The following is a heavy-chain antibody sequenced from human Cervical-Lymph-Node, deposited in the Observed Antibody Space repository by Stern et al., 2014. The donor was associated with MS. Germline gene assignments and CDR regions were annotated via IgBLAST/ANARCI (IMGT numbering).Heavy chain of an antibody. J-gene: IGHJ5*02. CDR1: DGTFTNSA. V-gene: IGHV1-69*01. Sequence: QVQLVQSGAEVKKPGSSVKVSCKASDGTFTNSAITWVRQAPGQGLEWMGEILSIFGTATIAQKFQDRVTITADDSSTVAYMELRSLTSDDTAFYYCTRATRITGTTRWFDPWGQGTLVTVSS. CDR3: TRATRITGTTRWFDP. CDR2: ILSIFGTA. D-gene: IGHD1-20*01.